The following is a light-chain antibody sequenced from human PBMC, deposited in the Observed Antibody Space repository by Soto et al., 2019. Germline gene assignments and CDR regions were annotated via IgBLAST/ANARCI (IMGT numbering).Light chain of an antibody. J-gene: IGKJ1*01. CDR1: QSVSSSY. CDR3: QQYGSSQWT. CDR2: GAS. Sequence: EMVLTQSPGTPSLSPGERATLSCRASQSVSSSYLAWYQQKPGQAPRLLIYGASSRATGIPDRFSGSGSGTDFTLTISRLEPEDLAVYYCQQYGSSQWTFGQGTKVDIK. V-gene: IGKV3-20*01.